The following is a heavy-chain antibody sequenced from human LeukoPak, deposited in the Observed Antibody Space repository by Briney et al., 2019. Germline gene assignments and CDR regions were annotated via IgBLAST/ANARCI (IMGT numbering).Heavy chain of an antibody. J-gene: IGHJ4*02. CDR1: EFTFSDYA. CDR3: ARTAGLLWAPLDF. V-gene: IGHV3-30*03. Sequence: GRSLRLSCAASEFTFSDYAMHWVRQAPGKGLEWVAVISYDGRNKFYSDSVKGRFTISRDNSKNTLFLQMNSLRPEGTAVYYCARTAGLLWAPLDFWGQGTLVTVSS. CDR2: ISYDGRNK. D-gene: IGHD3-10*01.